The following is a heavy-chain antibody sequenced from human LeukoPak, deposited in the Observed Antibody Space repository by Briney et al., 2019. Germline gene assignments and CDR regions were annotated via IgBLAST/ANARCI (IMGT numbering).Heavy chain of an antibody. D-gene: IGHD2-21*01. J-gene: IGHJ5*02. V-gene: IGHV4-34*01. CDR2: INHSGSI. CDR1: GGSFSGYY. Sequence: PSETLSLTCAVYGGSFSGYYWSWIRQPPGKGLEWIGEINHSGSINYNPSPKSRVTISVDTSKNQLSLELSSVTAADTAVYYCAKRYCDGGICCFDNWGQGTLVTVSS. CDR3: AKRYCDGGICCFDN.